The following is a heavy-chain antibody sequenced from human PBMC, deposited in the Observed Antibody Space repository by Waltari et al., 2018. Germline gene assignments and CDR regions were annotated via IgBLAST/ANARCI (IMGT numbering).Heavy chain of an antibody. J-gene: IGHJ4*02. CDR2: VDPEDGET. CDR3: ATAFMVRGGGRLDY. D-gene: IGHD3-10*01. V-gene: IGHV1-69-2*01. Sequence: VQLVQSGAEVKKPGATVKISCKVSGYTFPAYYMPWLQQAPGKGLEWMGLVDPEDGETIYAEKFQGRVTITADTSTDTAYMELSSLRSEDTAVYYCATAFMVRGGGRLDYWGQGTLVTVSS. CDR1: GYTFPAYY.